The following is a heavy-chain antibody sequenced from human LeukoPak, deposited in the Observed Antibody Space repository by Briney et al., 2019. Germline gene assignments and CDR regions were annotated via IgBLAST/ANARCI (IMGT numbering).Heavy chain of an antibody. D-gene: IGHD1-20*01. CDR2: IGGTGGIT. CDR1: GLTFSNYA. V-gene: IGHV3-23*01. CDR3: AKLSGSYFEY. J-gene: IGHJ4*02. Sequence: AGSLRLSCAASGLTFSNYALSWVRQAPGKGLEWVSMIGGTGGITWYADSVKGRFTISRDNSKNTVYLQRISLRAEDTAVYYCAKLSGSYFEYWGQGTLVTVSS.